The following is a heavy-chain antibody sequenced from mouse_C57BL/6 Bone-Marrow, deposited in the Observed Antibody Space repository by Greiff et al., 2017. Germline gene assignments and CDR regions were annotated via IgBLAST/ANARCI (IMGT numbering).Heavy chain of an antibody. V-gene: IGHV1-53*01. J-gene: IGHJ3*01. CDR3: ASESDGDYVTFLFAY. D-gene: IGHD2-13*01. Sequence: QVQLQQPGTELVTPGASVQLSCKASGYTFTSYWMHWVKQRPGQGLEWIGNINPSNGGTNYNEKLKSKATLTVDKSSSVAYMQRSVLTSEDSAVYYCASESDGDYVTFLFAYWGQGTLVTVSA. CDR1: GYTFTSYW. CDR2: INPSNGGT.